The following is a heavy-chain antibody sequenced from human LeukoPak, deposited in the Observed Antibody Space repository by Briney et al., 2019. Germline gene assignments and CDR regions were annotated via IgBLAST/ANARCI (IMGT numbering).Heavy chain of an antibody. CDR1: GGSFSGYH. V-gene: IGHV4-34*01. CDR3: ARGRYYYCSGSYSAVYYFDY. D-gene: IGHD3-10*01. Sequence: SETLSLTCAVYGGSFSGYHWSWIRQPPGKGLEWIGEINHSGSTNYNPSLKSRVTISVDTSKNQFSLKLSSVTAADTAVYYCARGRYYYCSGSYSAVYYFDYWGQGTLVTVTS. J-gene: IGHJ4*02. CDR2: INHSGST.